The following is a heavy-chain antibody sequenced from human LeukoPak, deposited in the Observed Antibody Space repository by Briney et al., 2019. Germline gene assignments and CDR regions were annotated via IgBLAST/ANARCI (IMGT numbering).Heavy chain of an antibody. V-gene: IGHV3-74*01. J-gene: IGHJ3*02. CDR2: INSDGSST. CDR1: GFTFSSYW. CDR3: AKEGRSLDI. Sequence: GGSLRLSCAASGFTFSSYWMHRVRQAPGKGLVWVSRINSDGSSTNYADSVKGRFTISRDNAKNTLYLQMNSLRAEDTAVYYCAKEGRSLDIWGQGTMVTVSS. D-gene: IGHD3-10*01.